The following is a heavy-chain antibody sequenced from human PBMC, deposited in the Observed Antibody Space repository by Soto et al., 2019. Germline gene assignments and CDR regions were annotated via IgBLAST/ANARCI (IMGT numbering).Heavy chain of an antibody. Sequence: GGSLRLSCAASGFTFSNAWMSWVRQAPGKGLEWVGRIKSKTDGGTTDYAATGKGSFTISRDDSKNTLYLQMNSLKTEDTAVYDCTTDPSSVVTEFDYWGQGTLVTVSS. CDR2: IKSKTDGGTT. V-gene: IGHV3-15*01. J-gene: IGHJ4*02. CDR3: TTDPSSVVTEFDY. D-gene: IGHD2-15*01. CDR1: GFTFSNAW.